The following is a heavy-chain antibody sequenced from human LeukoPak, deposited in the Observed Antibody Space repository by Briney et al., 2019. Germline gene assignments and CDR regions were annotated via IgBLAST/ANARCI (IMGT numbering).Heavy chain of an antibody. J-gene: IGHJ4*02. Sequence: SETLFLTCTVSGGSMSNYYWSWIRQPPGKGLEWIGYILDSGDSDYNPSLKSRVTISMDTSKNQFSLRLTSVTATDTAVYYCARHPAIYYDSLGEFDYWGQGTLVTVSS. D-gene: IGHD3-22*01. CDR3: ARHPAIYYDSLGEFDY. V-gene: IGHV4-59*08. CDR1: GGSMSNYY. CDR2: ILDSGDS.